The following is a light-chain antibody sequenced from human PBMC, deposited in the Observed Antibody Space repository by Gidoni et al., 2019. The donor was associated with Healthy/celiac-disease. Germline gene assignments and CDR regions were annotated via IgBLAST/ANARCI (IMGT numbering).Light chain of an antibody. V-gene: IGKV1-12*01. CDR3: HQANSFPPAT. Sequence: DIPLPQSPSSVSASVGDRVTITCRASQGISSWLAWYHQKTGKAPKSLIYDAASLQSGVPSRFRGSGAGTDFTLTISSLQPEDFATYYCHQANSFPPATFGQGTRLEMK. CDR2: DAA. CDR1: QGISSW. J-gene: IGKJ5*01.